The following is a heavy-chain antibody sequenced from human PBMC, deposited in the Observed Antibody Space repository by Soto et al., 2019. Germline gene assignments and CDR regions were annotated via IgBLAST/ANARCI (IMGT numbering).Heavy chain of an antibody. Sequence: PWGSLRLSCTASGFTFNTHWIHLFRHAPGKGLVWVSRIYFDGITTNYADSVKGRLTVSRDNAKNTVYLHVNTLRDEDTAVYYCARGGAMGVDYWGQGTLVTVSS. CDR1: GFTFNTHW. J-gene: IGHJ4*02. CDR2: IYFDGITT. D-gene: IGHD1-26*01. V-gene: IGHV3-74*01. CDR3: ARGGAMGVDY.